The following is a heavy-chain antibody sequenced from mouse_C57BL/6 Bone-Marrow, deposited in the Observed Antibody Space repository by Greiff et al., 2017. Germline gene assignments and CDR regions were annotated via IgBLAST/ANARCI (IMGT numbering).Heavy chain of an antibody. CDR2: IWTGGGT. Sequence: QVQLKESGPGLVAPSQSLSITCTVSGFSLTSYAISWVRQPPGKGLTWLGVIWTGGGTNYNSALKSTLSISKDNSKSQVFLKMNSLQTEDTARYYCATYSNYPAWFAYWGQGTLVTVSA. D-gene: IGHD2-5*01. CDR1: GFSLTSYA. CDR3: ATYSNYPAWFAY. V-gene: IGHV2-9-1*01. J-gene: IGHJ3*01.